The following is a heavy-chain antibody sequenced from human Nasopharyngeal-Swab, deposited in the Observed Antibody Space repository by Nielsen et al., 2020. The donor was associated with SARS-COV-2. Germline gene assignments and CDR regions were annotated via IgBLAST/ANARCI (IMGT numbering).Heavy chain of an antibody. CDR1: GYTSSSYW. Sequence: GESLNTSCTASGYTSSSYWMHWVRQVPGKGLVWVSRINIDGSVTDYADSVKGRFTISRDNARNSVYLQMNSLRAEDTAVYYCARLDSRSSGDYWGQGSLVTVSS. CDR2: INIDGSVT. CDR3: ARLDSRSSGDY. V-gene: IGHV3-74*01. D-gene: IGHD6-6*01. J-gene: IGHJ4*02.